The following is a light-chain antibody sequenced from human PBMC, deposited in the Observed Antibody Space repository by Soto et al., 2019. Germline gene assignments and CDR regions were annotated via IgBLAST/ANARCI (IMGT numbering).Light chain of an antibody. V-gene: IGKV1-33*01. J-gene: IGKJ5*01. CDR3: QQYSNLPIT. CDR1: QDVGKY. Sequence: DLQMTQSPSSLSASVGDRVTLTCQASQDVGKYLNWYQQIPGKAPNLLIYDASSLETGVPSRFSGSGSGTDFTFTITNLQTEDIATYYCQQYSNLPITFGQGTRLEIK. CDR2: DAS.